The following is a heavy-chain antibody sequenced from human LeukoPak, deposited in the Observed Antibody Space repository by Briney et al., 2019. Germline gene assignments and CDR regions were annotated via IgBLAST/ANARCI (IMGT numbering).Heavy chain of an antibody. J-gene: IGHJ2*01. CDR2: ISAYNGNT. CDR1: GYTFTSYG. Sequence: ASVKVSCKASGYTFTSYGISWVRQAPGQGLEWMGWISAYNGNTNYAQKLQGRVTMTTDTSTSTAYTELRSLRSDDTAVYYCARFSSPTGYFDLWGRGTLVTVSS. CDR3: ARFSSPTGYFDL. V-gene: IGHV1-18*01. D-gene: IGHD2-2*01.